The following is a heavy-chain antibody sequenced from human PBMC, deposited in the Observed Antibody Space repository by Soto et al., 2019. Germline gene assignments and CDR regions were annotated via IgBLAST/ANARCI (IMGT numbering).Heavy chain of an antibody. CDR3: ARARWELSYFDY. CDR1: GFTFSSYA. Sequence: QVQLVESGGGVVQPGRSLRLSCAASGFTFSSYAMHWVRQAPGKGLEWVAVISYDGSNKYYADSVKGRFTISRDNSNNTLYLQMNSLRAEDTAVYYCARARWELSYFDYWGQGTLVTVSS. V-gene: IGHV3-30-3*01. D-gene: IGHD1-26*01. J-gene: IGHJ4*02. CDR2: ISYDGSNK.